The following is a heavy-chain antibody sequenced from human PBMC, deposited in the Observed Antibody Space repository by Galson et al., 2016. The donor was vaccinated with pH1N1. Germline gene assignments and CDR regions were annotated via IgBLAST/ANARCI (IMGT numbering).Heavy chain of an antibody. J-gene: IGHJ6*02. CDR3: ARDSRGGNWKYGMDV. CDR1: GYTFTRYG. D-gene: IGHD2-15*01. Sequence: SVKVSCKASGYTFTRYGITWVRQAPGQGLEWMGWISAYNGNTEYAQKVQGRVTMTTDTSTSTAYMELRTLRSDDTAVYYCARDSRGGNWKYGMDVWGQGTTVTVSS. CDR2: ISAYNGNT. V-gene: IGHV1-18*01.